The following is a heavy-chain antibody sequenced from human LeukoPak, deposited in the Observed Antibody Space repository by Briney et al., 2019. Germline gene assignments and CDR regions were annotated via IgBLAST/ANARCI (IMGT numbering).Heavy chain of an antibody. CDR3: ARLGWGEWELRWGVIGYYFDY. V-gene: IGHV5-51*01. D-gene: IGHD1-26*01. Sequence: GESLKISCKGSGYSFTSYWIGWGGQMPGKGLEWMGIIYPVDSDTSYSPSCQGQVTISADKSISTAYLQWSSLTASDTAMYYCARLGWGEWELRWGVIGYYFDYWGQGTLVTVSS. CDR1: GYSFTSYW. CDR2: IYPVDSDT. J-gene: IGHJ4*02.